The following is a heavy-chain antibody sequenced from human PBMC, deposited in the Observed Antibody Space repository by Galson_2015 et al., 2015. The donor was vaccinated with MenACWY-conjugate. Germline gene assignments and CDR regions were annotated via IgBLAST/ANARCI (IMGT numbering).Heavy chain of an antibody. CDR2: IGSRSSMI. Sequence: SLRLACAASGLTFSSYEMHWVRQAPGKGLEWVSYIGSRSSMIYYADSVKGRFTVSRDNAKNSLYLQMNSLRAEDTAVYFCATSWGGDSRYFDLWGRGTLVTVSS. J-gene: IGHJ2*01. CDR3: ATSWGGDSRYFDL. V-gene: IGHV3-48*03. CDR1: GLTFSSYE. D-gene: IGHD2-21*01.